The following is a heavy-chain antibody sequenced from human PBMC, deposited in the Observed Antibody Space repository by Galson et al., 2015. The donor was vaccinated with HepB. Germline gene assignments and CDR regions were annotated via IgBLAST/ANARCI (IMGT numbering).Heavy chain of an antibody. Sequence: SLRLSCAASGFSFSDYYMGWIRQAPGKGLEWVSYISGAGTYTNYPRSVKGRFTISRDNAKNTLYLEMNSLRADDTAVYYCARYGKSADNWCGPWGQGTRVTVSS. V-gene: IGHV3-11*03. CDR2: ISGAGTYT. J-gene: IGHJ5*02. CDR1: GFSFSDYY. D-gene: IGHD6-25*01. CDR3: ARYGKSADNWCGP.